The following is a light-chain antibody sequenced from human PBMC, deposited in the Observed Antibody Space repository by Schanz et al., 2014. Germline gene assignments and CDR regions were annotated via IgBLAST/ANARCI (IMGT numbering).Light chain of an antibody. CDR2: GTS. J-gene: IGKJ4*01. CDR1: QSVSSSY. V-gene: IGKV3D-20*02. CDR3: QQRSNWPLT. Sequence: ESVLTQSPGTLSLSPGERATLSCRASQSVSSSYLAWYQQKPGQAPRLLIHGTSSRATGIPDRFSGSGSGTDFTLTISRLEPEDFAVYYCQQRSNWPLTFGGGTKVEIK.